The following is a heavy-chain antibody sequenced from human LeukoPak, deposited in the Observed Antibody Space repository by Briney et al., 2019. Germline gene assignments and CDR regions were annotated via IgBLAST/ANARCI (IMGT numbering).Heavy chain of an antibody. J-gene: IGHJ4*02. V-gene: IGHV1-46*01. Sequence: ASVKVSCKASGYTFTSYYMHWVRQAPGQGLEGMGIINPSGGSTSYAQKFQGRVTMTRDTSTSAVYMELSSLRSEDTAVYYCAREGITGTTYFDYWGQGTLVTVSS. D-gene: IGHD1-7*01. CDR1: GYTFTSYY. CDR3: AREGITGTTYFDY. CDR2: INPSGGST.